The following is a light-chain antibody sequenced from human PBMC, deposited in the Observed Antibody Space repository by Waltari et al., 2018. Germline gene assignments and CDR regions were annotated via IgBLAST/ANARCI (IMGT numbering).Light chain of an antibody. CDR1: SRAVGASQH. CDR3: CSYVDTYTYV. CDR2: DVT. J-gene: IGLJ1*01. Sequence: QSALTQPRSVSEPPGQSVTLSCTGTSRAVGASQHASCFQQLPGNAPKLLIYDVTERPPGVPDRFSGSKSANTASLTISGLQAEDEADYYCCSYVDTYTYVFGPGTRVIVL. V-gene: IGLV2-11*01.